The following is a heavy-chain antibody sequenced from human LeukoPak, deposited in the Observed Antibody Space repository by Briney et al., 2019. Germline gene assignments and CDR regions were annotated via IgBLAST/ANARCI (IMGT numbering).Heavy chain of an antibody. CDR3: AKDIQYSSSSVVFDY. Sequence: PGGSLGLSCAASGFTFDDHAMHWVRQAPGKGLEWVSGISWNSGSIDYADSVKGRFTISRDNAKNSLFLQMNSLRPEDTALYYCAKDIQYSSSSVVFDYWGQGTLVTVSS. V-gene: IGHV3-9*01. J-gene: IGHJ4*02. D-gene: IGHD6-6*01. CDR1: GFTFDDHA. CDR2: ISWNSGSI.